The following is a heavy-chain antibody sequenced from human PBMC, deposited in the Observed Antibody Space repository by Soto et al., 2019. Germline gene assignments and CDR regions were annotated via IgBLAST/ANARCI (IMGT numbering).Heavy chain of an antibody. J-gene: IGHJ5*02. CDR1: GFIFSTYA. CDR2: ISGSGDRA. CDR3: LKGGPSIAASPRPTT. V-gene: IGHV3-23*01. Sequence: EVQLLESGGSLVETGGSLRLSCSASGFIFSTYALSWVRQAPGKGLEWVSIISGSGDRADYADSVKGRFTISRDNSKDILFLQPNSLRAEDTAVYYCLKGGPSIAASPRPTTWGQGTLVTVSS. D-gene: IGHD2-15*01.